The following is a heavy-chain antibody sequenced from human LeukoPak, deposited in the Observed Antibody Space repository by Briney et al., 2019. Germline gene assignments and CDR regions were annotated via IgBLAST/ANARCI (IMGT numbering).Heavy chain of an antibody. CDR3: AKSDCGSDGCKLLNY. CDR2: INGAGDAT. J-gene: IGHJ4*02. V-gene: IGHV3-23*01. D-gene: IGHD2-21*01. Sequence: GGTLRLSCAASGFIFSHYAMSWVRQAPGKGLEWVSAINGAGDATKYADSVKGRFTISRDNSKNTLSLQMNSLRVEDTAVYFCAKSDCGSDGCKLLNYWGQGTLVTVSS. CDR1: GFIFSHYA.